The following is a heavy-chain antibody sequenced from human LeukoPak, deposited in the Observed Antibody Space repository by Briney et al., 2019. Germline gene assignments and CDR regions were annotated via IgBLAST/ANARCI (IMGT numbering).Heavy chain of an antibody. CDR2: IYHSGST. CDR1: GYSISSGYY. CDR3: ARAATFIRDTAMVPGLLDY. V-gene: IGHV4-38-2*01. Sequence: SETLSLTCAVSGYSISSGYYWGWIRQPPGKGLEWIGSIYHSGSTYYNPSLKSRVTISVDTSKNQFSLKLSSVTAADTAVYYCARAATFIRDTAMVPGLLDYWGQGTLVTVSS. D-gene: IGHD5-18*01. J-gene: IGHJ4*02.